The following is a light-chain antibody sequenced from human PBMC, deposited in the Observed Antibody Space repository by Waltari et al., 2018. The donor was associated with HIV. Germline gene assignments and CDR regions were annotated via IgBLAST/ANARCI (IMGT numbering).Light chain of an antibody. CDR3: AAWDDSLNGYV. V-gene: IGLV1-36*01. CDR2: YDD. Sequence: QSVLTQPPSVSEAPRQRVTISCSGSSSNIGNNAVSWYQQLPGKAPKLLIFYDDPLPSGVSYRFSGSKSGTSASLAISGLQSEDEADYYCAAWDDSLNGYVFGTGTQVTV. CDR1: SSNIGNNA. J-gene: IGLJ1*01.